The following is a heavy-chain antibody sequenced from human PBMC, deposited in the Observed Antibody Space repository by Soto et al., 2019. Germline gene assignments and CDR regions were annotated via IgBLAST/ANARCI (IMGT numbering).Heavy chain of an antibody. CDR1: GFTFSSYA. J-gene: IGHJ3*02. V-gene: IGHV3-23*01. Sequence: SLRLSCAASGFTFSSYAMSWVRQAPGKGLEWVSAISGSGGSTYYADSVKGRFTISRDNSKNTLYLQMNSLRAEDTAVYYCAKEGNDVLRYFDWLSHGAFDIWGQGTMVTVSS. CDR3: AKEGNDVLRYFDWLSHGAFDI. D-gene: IGHD3-9*01. CDR2: ISGSGGST.